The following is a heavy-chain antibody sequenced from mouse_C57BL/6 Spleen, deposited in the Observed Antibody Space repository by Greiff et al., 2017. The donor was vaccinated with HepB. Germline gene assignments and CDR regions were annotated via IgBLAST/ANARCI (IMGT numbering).Heavy chain of an antibody. CDR2: IHPNSGST. Sequence: VQLQQSGAELVKPGASVKLSCKASGYTFTSYWMHWVKQRPGQGLEWIGMIHPNSGSTNYNEKFKSKATLTVDKSSSTAYMQLSSLTSEDSAVYYCARWGDYDEDWYFDVWGTGTTVTVSS. CDR1: GYTFTSYW. D-gene: IGHD2-4*01. J-gene: IGHJ1*03. CDR3: ARWGDYDEDWYFDV. V-gene: IGHV1-64*01.